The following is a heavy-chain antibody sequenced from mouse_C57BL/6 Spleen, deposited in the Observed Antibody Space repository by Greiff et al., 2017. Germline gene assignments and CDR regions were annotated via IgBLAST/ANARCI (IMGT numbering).Heavy chain of an antibody. CDR1: GYTFTDYY. Sequence: VQLVESGAELVRPGASVKLSCKASGYTFTDYYINWVKQRPGQGLEWIARIYPGSGNTYYNEKFKGKATLTAEKSSSTAYMQLSSLTSEDSAVYFCARTYGSSYEFAYWGQGTLVTVSA. J-gene: IGHJ3*01. D-gene: IGHD1-1*01. V-gene: IGHV1-76*01. CDR2: IYPGSGNT. CDR3: ARTYGSSYEFAY.